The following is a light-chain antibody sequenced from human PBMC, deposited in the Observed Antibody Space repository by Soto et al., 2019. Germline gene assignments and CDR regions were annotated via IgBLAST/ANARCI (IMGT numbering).Light chain of an antibody. CDR3: SSYSGSTNLGV. V-gene: IGLV2-8*01. Sequence: QSVLTQPPSASGSPGQSVTISCTGTSSDIGGYNYVSWYQQHPGKVPKLIIYEVSKRPSGVPDRFSGSKSGNTASLTVSGLQAEDEADYYCSSYSGSTNLGVFGGGTKLTVL. J-gene: IGLJ2*01. CDR2: EVS. CDR1: SSDIGGYNY.